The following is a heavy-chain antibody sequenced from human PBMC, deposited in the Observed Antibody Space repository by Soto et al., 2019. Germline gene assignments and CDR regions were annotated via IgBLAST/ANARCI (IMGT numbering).Heavy chain of an antibody. D-gene: IGHD6-19*01. Sequence: EVQLLESGGGLVQPGGSLRLSCAASGFIFSSFAMSWVRQAPGKGLEWVSTINLSGGGTYYADSVKGRFTISRDNSKNTLYLQMDSLRTGDTAVYYCAKGGRQSAGWSAPDYWGQGILVTVSS. CDR2: INLSGGGT. CDR1: GFIFSSFA. CDR3: AKGGRQSAGWSAPDY. V-gene: IGHV3-23*01. J-gene: IGHJ4*02.